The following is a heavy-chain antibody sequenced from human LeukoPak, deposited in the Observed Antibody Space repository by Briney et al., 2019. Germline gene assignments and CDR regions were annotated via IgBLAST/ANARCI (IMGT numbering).Heavy chain of an antibody. V-gene: IGHV3-23*01. CDR1: GFTFSSYA. D-gene: IGHD3-10*01. CDR2: ISGSGGST. J-gene: IGHJ3*02. Sequence: GSLRLSCAAPGFTFSSYAMSWVRQAPGKGLEWVSAISGSGGSTYYADSVKGRFTISRDNSKNTLYLQMNSLRAEDTAVYYCAKDPTDRFGDPTPDAFDIWGQGTMVTVSS. CDR3: AKDPTDRFGDPTPDAFDI.